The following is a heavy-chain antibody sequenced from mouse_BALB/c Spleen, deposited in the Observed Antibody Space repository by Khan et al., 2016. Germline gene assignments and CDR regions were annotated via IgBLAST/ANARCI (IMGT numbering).Heavy chain of an antibody. V-gene: IGHV14-3*02. J-gene: IGHJ3*01. CDR1: GFNIKDTY. CDR3: VMPFYDCYYGFAY. Sequence: VQLKQSGAEFVKPGASVKLSCTASGFNIKDTYIHWVKQSPEQGLEWIGGIDPANGNTKFDPKFQGKAPITTDTSSNPAYLHLSSLTSADTAVYYCVMPFYDCYYGFAYWGQGTLVTVSA. D-gene: IGHD2-3*01. CDR2: IDPANGNT.